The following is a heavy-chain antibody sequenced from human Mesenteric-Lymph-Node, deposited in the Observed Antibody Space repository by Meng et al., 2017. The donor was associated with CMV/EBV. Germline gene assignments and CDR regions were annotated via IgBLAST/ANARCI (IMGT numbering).Heavy chain of an antibody. V-gene: IGHV3-30*04. J-gene: IGHJ4*02. D-gene: IGHD3-10*01. CDR2: IAYDGSSP. CDR1: EFMFSSHA. Sequence: SLKISCAASEFMFSSHAMHWVRQAPGKGLEWVAYIAYDGSSPYYADSVKGRFTISRDNAKNSLYLQMNSLRAEDTAVYYCARLSRFYGSGGNYWGQGTLVTVSS. CDR3: ARLSRFYGSGGNY.